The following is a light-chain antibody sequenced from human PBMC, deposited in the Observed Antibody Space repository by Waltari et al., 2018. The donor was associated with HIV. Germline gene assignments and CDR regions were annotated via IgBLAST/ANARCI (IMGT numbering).Light chain of an antibody. V-gene: IGKV3-20*01. CDR3: HQYGNSPPFT. CDR1: QSVDGSY. Sequence: EVVFTQSPVTLSLSPGERATLSCRASQSVDGSYLAWYQQKGGQAPRLLIYGASTRATGIPDRFSCSWSGTDFTLTISRLEPEDFAVYYCHQYGNSPPFTFGPGTIVDIK. CDR2: GAS. J-gene: IGKJ3*01.